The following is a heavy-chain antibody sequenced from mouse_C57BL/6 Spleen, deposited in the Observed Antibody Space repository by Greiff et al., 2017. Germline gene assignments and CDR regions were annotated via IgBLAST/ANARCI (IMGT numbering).Heavy chain of an antibody. Sequence: EVQLVVSEGGLVQPGSSMKLSCPASGFTFSDYYMAWVRQVPEKGLEWVANINYDGSSTYYLDSLKSRFIISRDNAKNILYLQMSSLKSEDTATYYCARVPKLGRGYFDVWGTGTTVTVSS. CDR3: ARVPKLGRGYFDV. V-gene: IGHV5-16*01. CDR1: GFTFSDYY. CDR2: INYDGSST. J-gene: IGHJ1*03. D-gene: IGHD4-1*01.